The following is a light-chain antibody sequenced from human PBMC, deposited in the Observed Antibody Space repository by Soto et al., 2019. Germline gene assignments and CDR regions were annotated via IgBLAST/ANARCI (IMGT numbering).Light chain of an antibody. CDR3: QHYNNWPLT. Sequence: VVMTQSPATLSVSPGDKATLSCRASHIVSNNLAWYQQKPGQAPRLLIYFASTRATGVPARFSGSGSGTEFTLTTSSLESEYFAVYYCQHYNNWPLTFGGGTKVETK. CDR2: FAS. J-gene: IGKJ4*01. CDR1: HIVSNN. V-gene: IGKV3-15*01.